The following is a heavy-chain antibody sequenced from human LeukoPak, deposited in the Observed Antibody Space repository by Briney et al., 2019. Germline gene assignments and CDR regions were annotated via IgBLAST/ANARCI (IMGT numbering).Heavy chain of an antibody. J-gene: IGHJ4*02. Sequence: GGSLRLSCAASGFTFSTYSMNWVRQAPGKGLQWVSYISSSSTNVYYADSVKGRFTISRDNAKNSLYLQMNSLRAEDTAVYYCAREYSSSSGRSFDYWGQGTLVTVSS. CDR2: ISSSSTNV. V-gene: IGHV3-48*01. D-gene: IGHD6-6*01. CDR1: GFTFSTYS. CDR3: AREYSSSSGRSFDY.